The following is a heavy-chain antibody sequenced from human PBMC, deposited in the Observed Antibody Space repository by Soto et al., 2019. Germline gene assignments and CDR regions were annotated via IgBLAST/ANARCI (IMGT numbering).Heavy chain of an antibody. CDR2: ISTYVGST. V-gene: IGHV1-46*01. CDR1: GFTFTNYF. Sequence: QVQLVQSGAEVKNPGASVKVSCKASGFTFTNYFFHWVRQAPRQGLKWMGIISTYVGSTNSVQSLQRRVTMASDTSTSTVYMELSSLRSEDTGVYYCARVDGRGSSVFYYYYGMDVWCHWTTVTVYS. D-gene: IGHD1-26*01. CDR3: ARVDGRGSSVFYYYYGMDV. J-gene: IGHJ6*02.